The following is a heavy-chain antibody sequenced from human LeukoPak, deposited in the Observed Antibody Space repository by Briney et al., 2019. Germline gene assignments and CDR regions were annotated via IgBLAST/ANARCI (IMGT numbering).Heavy chain of an antibody. V-gene: IGHV3-21*05. CDR3: ATTDNCSGGSCYRTSYLDY. CDR2: TRGSGSGM. CDR1: GFAFSDYS. D-gene: IGHD2-15*01. Sequence: PGGSLRLSCAASGFAFSDYSMNWVRQAPGKGLEWVANTRGSGSGMGSGNYYAGAVKGRCTISRDNAKNSLYLQMNSLRAEDTAVYYCATTDNCSGGSCYRTSYLDYWGQGTLVTVSS. J-gene: IGHJ4*02.